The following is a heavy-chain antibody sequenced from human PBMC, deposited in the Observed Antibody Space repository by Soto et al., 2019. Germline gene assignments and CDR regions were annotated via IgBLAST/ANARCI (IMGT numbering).Heavy chain of an antibody. Sequence: EVQLVESEGGLVQRGGSLRLSCAASGFTFNYYWMHWVRQAPGQGLVWVSHIHSDGSSTTYADSVKGRFTISRDNAHDTLYLQMNSLRAEDTAVYYCARGDKGGFDLWGQGTTVTVSS. D-gene: IGHD2-21*02. CDR1: GFTFNYYW. V-gene: IGHV3-74*01. CDR3: ARGDKGGFDL. J-gene: IGHJ3*01. CDR2: IHSDGSST.